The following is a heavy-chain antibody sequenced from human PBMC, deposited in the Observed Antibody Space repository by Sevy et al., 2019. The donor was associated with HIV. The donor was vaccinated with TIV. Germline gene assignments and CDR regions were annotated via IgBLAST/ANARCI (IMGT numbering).Heavy chain of an antibody. Sequence: GGSLRLSCVVSGLTSRTYWMHWVRRAPGKGLEWVASINPDGGESYYVASVKGQFTISRDSTKNSLYLQMTSLRAEDTAAYYCARGTYYYDSGFFYPFDYWGQGTLVTVSS. J-gene: IGHJ4*02. V-gene: IGHV3-7*01. CDR1: GLTSRTYW. D-gene: IGHD3-10*01. CDR3: ARGTYYYDSGFFYPFDY. CDR2: INPDGGES.